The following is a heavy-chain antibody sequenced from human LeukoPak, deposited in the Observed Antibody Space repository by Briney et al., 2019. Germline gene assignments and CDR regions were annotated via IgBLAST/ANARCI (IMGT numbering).Heavy chain of an antibody. J-gene: IGHJ5*02. CDR1: GFTVSSNY. CDR3: ARGAYYYDSSGYQSPGNWFDP. Sequence: QTGGSLRLSCAASGFTVSSNYMSWVRQAPGKGLEWVSVIYSGGSTYYADSVKGRFTISRDNSKNTLYLQMNSLRAEDTAVYYCARGAYYYDSSGYQSPGNWFDPWGQGTLVTVSS. D-gene: IGHD3-22*01. V-gene: IGHV3-66*01. CDR2: IYSGGST.